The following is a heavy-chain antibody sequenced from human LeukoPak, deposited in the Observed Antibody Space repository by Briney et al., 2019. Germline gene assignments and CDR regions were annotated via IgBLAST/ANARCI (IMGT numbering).Heavy chain of an antibody. J-gene: IGHJ4*02. CDR2: IYTSGST. V-gene: IGHV4-4*07. Sequence: KPSETLSLTCTVSGGSISSYYWSWIRQPAGRGLEWIGRIYTSGSTNYNPSLKSRVTMSVDTSKNQFSLKLSSVTAADTAVYYCARDRSEVGAQSRNFDYWGQGTLVTVSS. CDR1: GGSISSYY. CDR3: ARDRSEVGAQSRNFDY. D-gene: IGHD1-26*01.